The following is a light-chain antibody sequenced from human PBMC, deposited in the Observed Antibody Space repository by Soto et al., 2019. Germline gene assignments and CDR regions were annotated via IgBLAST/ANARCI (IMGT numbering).Light chain of an antibody. J-gene: IGKJ1*01. CDR2: GAS. CDR1: QSVSSY. Sequence: EIVFTQSPATLSLSPGERATLSCRASQSVSSYLAWYQQKPGQAPRLLIYGASTMATGIPARFSGSGSGTEFTLTISSLQSEDFAVYYCHQYNNWPPWTFGQGTKVDIK. V-gene: IGKV3D-15*01. CDR3: HQYNNWPPWT.